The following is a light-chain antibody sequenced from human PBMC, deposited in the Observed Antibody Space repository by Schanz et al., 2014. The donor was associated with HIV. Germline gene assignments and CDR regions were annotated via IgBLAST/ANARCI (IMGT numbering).Light chain of an antibody. V-gene: IGKV3-11*01. Sequence: EIVLTQSPATLSLSPGERATLSCRASQSVSSYLAWYQQKPGQAPRLVIYATSTRAAGIPDRFSGTGSGTDFTLTISSLEPEDFAVYYCQQYGRTPYTFGQGTKLEIK. CDR1: QSVSSY. CDR3: QQYGRTPYT. J-gene: IGKJ2*01. CDR2: ATS.